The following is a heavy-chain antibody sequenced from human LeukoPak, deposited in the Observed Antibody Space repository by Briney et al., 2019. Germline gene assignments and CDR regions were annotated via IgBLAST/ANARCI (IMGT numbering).Heavy chain of an antibody. CDR3: ARGYSGNYLSEY. J-gene: IGHJ4*02. CDR2: ISYDGSNK. D-gene: IGHD1-26*01. Sequence: PGGSLRLSCAASGFTFSGYGMHWVRQAPGKGLEWVAVISYDGSNKYYADSVKGRVTISRDNAKNSLYLQMNSLRAEDTAVYYCARGYSGNYLSEYWGQGTLVTVSS. V-gene: IGHV3-30*03. CDR1: GFTFSGYG.